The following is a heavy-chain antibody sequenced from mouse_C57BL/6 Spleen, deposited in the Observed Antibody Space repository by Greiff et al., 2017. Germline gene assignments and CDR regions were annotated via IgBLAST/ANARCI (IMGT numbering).Heavy chain of an antibody. Sequence: VQLQQPGAELVMPGASVKLSCKASGYTFTSSWMHWVKQRPGQGLEWIGEIDPSDSYTNYNQKFKGKSTLTVDKSSSTAYMQLSILTSEDSAVYYCARFGGYGGGWFAYWGQGTLVTVSA. J-gene: IGHJ3*01. CDR1: GYTFTSSW. D-gene: IGHD2-2*01. CDR2: IDPSDSYT. V-gene: IGHV1-69*01. CDR3: ARFGGYGGGWFAY.